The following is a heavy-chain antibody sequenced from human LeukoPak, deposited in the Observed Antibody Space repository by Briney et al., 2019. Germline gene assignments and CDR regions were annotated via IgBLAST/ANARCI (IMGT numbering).Heavy chain of an antibody. Sequence: GGSLRLSCAASGFTFSSYAMHWVRQAPGKGLEYVSAISSNGGSKYYANSVKGRFTISRDNSKNTLYLQMGSLRAEDMAVYYCARGAGISSSWYGDYYMHVWGKGTTVTVSS. CDR2: ISSNGGSK. D-gene: IGHD6-13*01. V-gene: IGHV3-64*01. CDR1: GFTFSSYA. CDR3: ARGAGISSSWYGDYYMHV. J-gene: IGHJ6*03.